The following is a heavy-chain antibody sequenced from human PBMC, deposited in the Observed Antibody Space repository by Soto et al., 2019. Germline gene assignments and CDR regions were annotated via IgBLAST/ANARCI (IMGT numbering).Heavy chain of an antibody. CDR3: ARQGGRRTYYYSYGMDV. J-gene: IGHJ6*02. Sequence: EVQLVESGGGLVQHGGSLRLSCTASGFTFSSYWMSWVRQAPGKGLEWVANIKHDGSEKNYVDSVKGRFTISTDNAKNSVFLQMNSLRAEDTAVYYCARQGGRRTYYYSYGMDVWGQGTTVTVSS. D-gene: IGHD3-16*01. CDR2: IKHDGSEK. CDR1: GFTFSSYW. V-gene: IGHV3-7*01.